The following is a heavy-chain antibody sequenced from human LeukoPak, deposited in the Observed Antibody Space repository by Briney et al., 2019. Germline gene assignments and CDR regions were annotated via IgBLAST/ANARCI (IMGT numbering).Heavy chain of an antibody. D-gene: IGHD5-12*01. Sequence: AASVKVSCKASGYTFTSYYMHWVRQAPGQGLQWMGIIDPSGPSVTYAQIFQGRLTVTRDTSTSTVYMQLSSLRSEDTAMYYCARATSPIAYDWNSWGQGTLVTVSS. CDR1: GYTFTSYY. J-gene: IGHJ4*02. V-gene: IGHV1-46*01. CDR2: IDPSGPSV. CDR3: ARATSPIAYDWNS.